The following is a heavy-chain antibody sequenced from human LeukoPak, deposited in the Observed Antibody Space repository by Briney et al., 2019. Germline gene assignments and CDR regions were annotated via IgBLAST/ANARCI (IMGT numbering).Heavy chain of an antibody. J-gene: IGHJ3*02. V-gene: IGHV5-51*01. CDR1: GYSFSSYW. CDR2: IYPGDSDT. Sequence: GESLKISCKGSGYSFSSYWIGWVRQMPGKGLEWMGTIYPGDSDTRYSPSFQGQVTISVDKSISTASLQWSSLKASDTAMYYCARKAGQNAFDIWGQGTMVTVSS. CDR3: ARKAGQNAFDI.